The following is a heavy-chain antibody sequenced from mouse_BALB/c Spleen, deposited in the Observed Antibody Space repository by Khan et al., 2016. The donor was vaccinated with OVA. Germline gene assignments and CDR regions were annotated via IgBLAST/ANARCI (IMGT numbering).Heavy chain of an antibody. CDR1: GYSFTNYV. D-gene: IGHD4-1*01. Sequence: VQLQQSGPELVKPGASVKMSCKSSGYSFTNYVLYWVKQKPGQGLEWIGYINPYNGGTKYHEKFKGKVTLASDKSSITAYMELSSLTSEDYAFYCCARGNWQTYYFDYWGQGTTLTLSS. CDR2: INPYNGGT. CDR3: ARGNWQTYYFDY. J-gene: IGHJ2*01. V-gene: IGHV1S136*01.